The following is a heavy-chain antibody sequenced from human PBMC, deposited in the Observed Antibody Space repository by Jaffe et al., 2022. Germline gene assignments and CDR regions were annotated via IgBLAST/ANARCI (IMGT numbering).Heavy chain of an antibody. V-gene: IGHV1-46*03. CDR1: GYTFTSYY. CDR2: INPSGGST. Sequence: QVQLVQSGAEVKKPGASVKVSCKASGYTFTSYYMHWVRQAPGQGLEWMGIINPSGGSTSYAQKFQGRVTMTRDTSTSTVYMELSSLRSEDTAVYYCARDHGVIPPYYDILTGPRDYFDYWGQGTLVTVSS. D-gene: IGHD3-9*01. CDR3: ARDHGVIPPYYDILTGPRDYFDY. J-gene: IGHJ4*02.